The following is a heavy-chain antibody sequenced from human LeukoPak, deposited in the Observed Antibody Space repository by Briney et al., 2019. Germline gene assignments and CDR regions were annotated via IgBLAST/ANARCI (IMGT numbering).Heavy chain of an antibody. CDR1: GFTFITYW. V-gene: IGHV3-7*01. Sequence: PGGSLRLSCAASGFTFITYWMSWVRQAPGKGLEWVANINQDGSQKRYVDSVRGRFTISRDNTKNSLFLQMNSLRAEDTAVYYCARLKDDVTKLDYWGQGTLVTVSS. J-gene: IGHJ4*02. CDR3: ARLKDDVTKLDY. CDR2: INQDGSQK. D-gene: IGHD2-8*01.